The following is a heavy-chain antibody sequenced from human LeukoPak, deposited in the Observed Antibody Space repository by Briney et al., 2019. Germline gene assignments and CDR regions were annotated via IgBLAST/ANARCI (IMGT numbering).Heavy chain of an antibody. CDR1: VGSLSRYY. CDR2: IYERVRT. V-gene: IGHV4-59*01. J-gene: IGHJ6*02. Sequence: PSETLSLTCTLCVGSLSRYYSRWLRQPPGKGLECFGYIYERVRTNYNTSLKSRVTISVDTSKCQFSLKLSSVTAADTAVYYCARDSSPYDFWSGYLPYYYGMDVWGQGTTVTVSS. CDR3: ARDSSPYDFWSGYLPYYYGMDV. D-gene: IGHD3-3*01.